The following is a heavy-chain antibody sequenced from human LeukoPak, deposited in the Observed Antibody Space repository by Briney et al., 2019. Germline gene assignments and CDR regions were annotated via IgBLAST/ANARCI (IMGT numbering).Heavy chain of an antibody. CDR3: AKDLLGVYYYGRAFDY. CDR1: GFSFSIHG. V-gene: IGHV3-23*01. D-gene: IGHD3-22*01. CDR2: ISGSGGRT. Sequence: GGSLRLSCAASGFSFSIHGMSWVRQAPGKGLEWVSAISGSGGRTYYADSVKGRFTISRDNSKNTLYLQMNSLRAEDTAVYYCAKDLLGVYYYGRAFDYWGQGTLVTVSS. J-gene: IGHJ4*02.